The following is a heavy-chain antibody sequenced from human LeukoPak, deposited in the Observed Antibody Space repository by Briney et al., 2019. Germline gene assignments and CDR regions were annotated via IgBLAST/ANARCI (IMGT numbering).Heavy chain of an antibody. D-gene: IGHD5-18*01. Sequence: GGSLRLSCAASGFTFSNYAMSWVRQAPGKGLEWVSSISSSADNTYHADSVKGRFTISRDNSKNTLYLQMNSLRAEDTAVYHCAKGRGHSYGYFDYWGQGTLVTVSS. J-gene: IGHJ4*02. V-gene: IGHV3-23*01. CDR1: GFTFSNYA. CDR3: AKGRGHSYGYFDY. CDR2: ISSSADNT.